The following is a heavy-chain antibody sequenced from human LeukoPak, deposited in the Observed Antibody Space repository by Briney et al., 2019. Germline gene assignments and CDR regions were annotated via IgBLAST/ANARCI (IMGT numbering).Heavy chain of an antibody. V-gene: IGHV3-48*03. J-gene: IGHJ3*02. CDR3: ARDRVVGTTRGVFDI. CDR2: ISSSGRTM. Sequence: GGSLRLSCAASGFTFNSYEMNWVRQAPGKGLEWVSYISSSGRTMYYADSVKGRFTISRDNAKNSLYLQMNSLRAEDTAVYYCARDRVVGTTRGVFDIWGQGTMVTVSS. CDR1: GFTFNSYE. D-gene: IGHD1-14*01.